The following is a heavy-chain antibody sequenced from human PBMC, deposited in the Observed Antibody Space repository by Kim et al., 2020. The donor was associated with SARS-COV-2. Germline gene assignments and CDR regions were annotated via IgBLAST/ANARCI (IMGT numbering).Heavy chain of an antibody. D-gene: IGHD1-7*01. CDR2: T. CDR3: ARGPNYRPFDY. Sequence: TYKAGPVRGRYTLSRDTAKNSPFLKMASVRAEDTAVYYCARGPNYRPFDYWGQGTLVTVSS. J-gene: IGHJ4*02. V-gene: IGHV3-48*03.